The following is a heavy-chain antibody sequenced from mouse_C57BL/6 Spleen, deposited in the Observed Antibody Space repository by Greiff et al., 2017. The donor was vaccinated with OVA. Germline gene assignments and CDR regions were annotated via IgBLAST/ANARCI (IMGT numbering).Heavy chain of an antibody. D-gene: IGHD3-1*01. CDR2: IYPSDSET. CDR3: ARSGYNYFDY. V-gene: IGHV1-61*01. J-gene: IGHJ2*01. Sequence: QVQLQQPGAELVRPGSSVKLSCKASGYTFTSYWMDWVKQRPGQGLEWIGNIYPSDSETHYNQKFKDKATLTVDKSSSTAYMQLSSLTSEDSAVYYCARSGYNYFDYWGQGTTLTVSS. CDR1: GYTFTSYW.